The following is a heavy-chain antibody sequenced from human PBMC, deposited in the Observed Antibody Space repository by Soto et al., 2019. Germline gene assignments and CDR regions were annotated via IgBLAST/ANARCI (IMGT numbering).Heavy chain of an antibody. CDR1: GATFANYW. CDR2: ISNDGSDI. J-gene: IGHJ5*01. Sequence: EVHVVESGGGLVQPGGSLRLSCEASGATFANYWMHWVRQVPGKGLVWVSRISNDGSDITYAESVKGRFTASRDNTKNIVFLKINSLSVEDTAVYYFKSDIPHNRFNFWGQGTRVSVSS. D-gene: IGHD3-9*01. CDR3: KSDIPHNRFNF. V-gene: IGHV3-74*01.